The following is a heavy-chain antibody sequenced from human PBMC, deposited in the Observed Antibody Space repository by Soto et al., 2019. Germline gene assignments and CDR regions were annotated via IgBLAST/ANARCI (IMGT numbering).Heavy chain of an antibody. CDR1: GGSFSGYY. CDR3: ARASGRLGGYSYGAYDY. Sequence: PSETLSLTCAVYGGSFSGYYWSWNRQPPGKGLEWIGEINHSGSTNYNPSLKSRVTISVDTSKNQFSLKLSSVTAADTAVYYCARASGRLGGYSYGAYDYWGQGTLVTVSS. V-gene: IGHV4-34*01. D-gene: IGHD5-18*01. J-gene: IGHJ4*02. CDR2: INHSGST.